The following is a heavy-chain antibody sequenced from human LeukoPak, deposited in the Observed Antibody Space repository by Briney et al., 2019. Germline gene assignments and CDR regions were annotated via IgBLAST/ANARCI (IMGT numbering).Heavy chain of an antibody. CDR1: GYTFTGYY. CDR3: ARHPVLRYFDWLLYSNWFDP. CDR2: INPNSGGT. Sequence: ASVKVSCKASGYTFTGYYMHWVRQAPGQGFEWMGWINPNSGGTNYAQKFQGRVTMTRDTSISTAYMELSRLRSDDTAVYYCARHPVLRYFDWLLYSNWFDPWGQGTLVTVSS. D-gene: IGHD3-9*01. V-gene: IGHV1-2*02. J-gene: IGHJ5*02.